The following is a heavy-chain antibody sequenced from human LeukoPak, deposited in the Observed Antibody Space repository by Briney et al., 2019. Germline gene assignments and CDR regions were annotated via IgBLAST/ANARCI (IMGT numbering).Heavy chain of an antibody. Sequence: SETLSLTCTVSGGSISSSSYYWGWIRQPPGKGLEWIGGIYYSGSTYYNPSLKSRVTISVDTSKNQFSLKLSSVTAADTAVYYCARRDNWNARGAFDIWGQGTMVTVSS. CDR3: ARRDNWNARGAFDI. V-gene: IGHV4-39*01. J-gene: IGHJ3*02. CDR2: IYYSGST. CDR1: GGSISSSSYY. D-gene: IGHD1-20*01.